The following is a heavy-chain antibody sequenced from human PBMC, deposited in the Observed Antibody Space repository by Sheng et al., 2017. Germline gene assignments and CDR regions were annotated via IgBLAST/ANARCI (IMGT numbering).Heavy chain of an antibody. CDR2: ISGSGGST. CDR3: AKDQEVKGYYDILTGYYDY. V-gene: IGHV3-23*04. J-gene: IGHJ4*02. CDR1: GFTFSSYG. D-gene: IGHD3-9*01. Sequence: EVQLVESGGGLVQPGGTLRLSCAASGFTFSSYGMSWVRQAPGKGLEWVSAISGSGGSTYYADSVKGRFTISRDNSKNTLYLQMNSLRAEDTAVYYCAKDQEVKGYYDILTGYYDYWGQGTLVTVSS.